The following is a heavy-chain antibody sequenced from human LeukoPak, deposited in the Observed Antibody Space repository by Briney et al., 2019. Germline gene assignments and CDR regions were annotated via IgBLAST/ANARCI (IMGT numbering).Heavy chain of an antibody. Sequence: ASVKVSCKASGYTFTDYYMHWVRQAPGQGLEWMGWINPNSGGTNYAQKFQGRVTMTRDTSITTAYMEPTRLRSDDTAVYYCAREVEGATVTTRCFDYWGQGTLVTVSS. CDR2: INPNSGGT. CDR1: GYTFTDYY. V-gene: IGHV1-2*02. CDR3: AREVEGATVTTRCFDY. J-gene: IGHJ4*02. D-gene: IGHD4-17*01.